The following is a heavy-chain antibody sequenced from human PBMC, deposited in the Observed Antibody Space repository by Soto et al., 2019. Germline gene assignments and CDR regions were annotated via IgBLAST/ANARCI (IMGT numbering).Heavy chain of an antibody. CDR2: ISAYNGNT. CDR3: ARSYCSGGSCYSDLYYFDY. D-gene: IGHD2-15*01. Sequence: ASVKVSCKASGYTFTSYGISWVRQAPGQGLEWMGWISAYNGNTNYAQKLQGRVTMTTDTSTSTAYMELRSLRSDDTAVYYCARSYCSGGSCYSDLYYFDYWAQGTTFPVAS. V-gene: IGHV1-18*01. J-gene: IGHJ4*02. CDR1: GYTFTSYG.